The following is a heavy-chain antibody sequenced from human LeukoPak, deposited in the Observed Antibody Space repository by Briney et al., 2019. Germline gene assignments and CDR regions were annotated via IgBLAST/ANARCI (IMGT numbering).Heavy chain of an antibody. CDR3: AKDTDELGLGYFDY. Sequence: PGGSLRLSCAASRFTFDDYAMHWVRHAPGKGLEWVSGISWNSGSIGYADSVKGRFTISRDNAKNSLYLQMNSLRAEDTALYYCAKDTDELGLGYFDYWGQGTLVTVSS. CDR2: ISWNSGSI. D-gene: IGHD7-27*01. J-gene: IGHJ4*02. V-gene: IGHV3-9*01. CDR1: RFTFDDYA.